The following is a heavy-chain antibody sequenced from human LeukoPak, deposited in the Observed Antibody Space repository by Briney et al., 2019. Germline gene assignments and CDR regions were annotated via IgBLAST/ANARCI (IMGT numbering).Heavy chain of an antibody. CDR3: ARDRRWEQLHAFDI. V-gene: IGHV4-59*01. CDR2: VHYSEKT. Sequence: SETLSLTCTVSGGSITKSFWSWIRQPPGKGLEWIAYVHYSEKTNYNPSLKNRLTISLDTSKNQFSLMLSSVTAADTSVYYCARDRRWEQLHAFDIWGQGTMVTASS. J-gene: IGHJ3*02. CDR1: GGSITKSF. D-gene: IGHD1-26*01.